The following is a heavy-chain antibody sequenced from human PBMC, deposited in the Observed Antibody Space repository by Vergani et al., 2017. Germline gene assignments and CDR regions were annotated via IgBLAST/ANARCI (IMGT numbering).Heavy chain of an antibody. Sequence: EVQLLESGGGLVQPGGSLRLSCAASGFTFSIYAMSWVRQAPGKGLEWVSAISGSGGSTYYADSVKGRFTISRDNSKNTLYLQMYSLRAEDTAVYYCARVNVPTYYYDSSGTLDYWGQGTLVTVSS. D-gene: IGHD3-22*01. J-gene: IGHJ4*02. CDR2: ISGSGGST. CDR1: GFTFSIYA. CDR3: ARVNVPTYYYDSSGTLDY. V-gene: IGHV3-23*01.